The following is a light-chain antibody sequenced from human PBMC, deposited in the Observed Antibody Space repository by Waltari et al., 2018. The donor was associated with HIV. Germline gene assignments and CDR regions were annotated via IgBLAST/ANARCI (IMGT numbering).Light chain of an antibody. CDR3: QKYTNSWT. CDR2: KAS. J-gene: IGKJ1*01. Sequence: DIQMTQSPSTLSASVGDRVTITCRASQSVGTWLAWYQQKAGRAPNLLIYKASSLQSGVPSRFSGSGSGTEFTLTISSLQPDDFATYYCQKYTNSWTFGQGTKVEIK. V-gene: IGKV1-5*03. CDR1: QSVGTW.